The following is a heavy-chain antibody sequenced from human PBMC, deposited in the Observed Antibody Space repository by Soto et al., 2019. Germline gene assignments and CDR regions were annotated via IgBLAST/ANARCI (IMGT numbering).Heavy chain of an antibody. CDR2: IYYSGST. D-gene: IGHD6-6*01. CDR3: ASSDSSSFTGWFDP. J-gene: IGHJ5*02. Sequence: SETLSLTCTVSGGSISSSSYYWGWVRQPPGKGLEWIGSIYYSGSTYYNPSLKSRVTISVDTSKNQFSLKLSSVTAADTAVYYCASSDSSSFTGWFDPWGQGTLVTVS. V-gene: IGHV4-39*01. CDR1: GGSISSSSYY.